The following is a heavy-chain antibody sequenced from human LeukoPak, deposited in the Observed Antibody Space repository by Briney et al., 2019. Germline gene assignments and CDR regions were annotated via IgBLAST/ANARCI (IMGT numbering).Heavy chain of an antibody. D-gene: IGHD3-10*01. CDR2: XXXSGST. J-gene: IGHJ3*02. V-gene: IGHV4-38-2*01. Sequence: SETLSLTCAVSGYSISSGYYWGWIRQPPGKGXXXXXXXXXSGSTYYNPSLKSRVTISVDTSKNQFSLKLSSVTAADTAVYYCARRSDVLLWFGELFSAFDIWGQGTMVTVSS. CDR3: ARRSDVLLWFGELFSAFDI. CDR1: GYSISSGYY.